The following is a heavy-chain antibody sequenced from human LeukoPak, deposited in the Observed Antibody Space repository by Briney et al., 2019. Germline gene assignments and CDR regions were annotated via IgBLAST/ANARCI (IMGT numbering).Heavy chain of an antibody. J-gene: IGHJ4*02. CDR1: SESFSGYF. CDR3: ARHNYGGNSFDY. D-gene: IGHD4-23*01. Sequence: SETLSLTCAIYSESFSGYFWSWIRQPPGKGLEWIGEINYSGSTNYNPSLKSRVTISVDTSKNQFSLKLSSVTAADTAVYYCARHNYGGNSFDYWGQGTLVTVSS. V-gene: IGHV4-34*01. CDR2: INYSGST.